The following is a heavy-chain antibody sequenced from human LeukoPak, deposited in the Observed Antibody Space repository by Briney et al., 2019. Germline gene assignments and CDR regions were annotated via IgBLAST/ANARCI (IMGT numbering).Heavy chain of an antibody. J-gene: IGHJ5*02. CDR3: AKEYCSTITCYPNWFDP. Sequence: PGGSLRLSCAASGFTFSSYAMSWVRQAPGKGLEWVSGISGSGGSTYYVDSVKGRFTISRDNSKNTLYLQMNSLRAEDTAVYYCAKEYCSTITCYPNWFDPWGQGTLVTVSS. CDR2: ISGSGGST. V-gene: IGHV3-23*01. CDR1: GFTFSSYA. D-gene: IGHD2-2*01.